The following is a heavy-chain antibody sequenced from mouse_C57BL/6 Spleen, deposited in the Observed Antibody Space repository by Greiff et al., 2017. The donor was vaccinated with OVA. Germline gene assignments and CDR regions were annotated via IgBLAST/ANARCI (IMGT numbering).Heavy chain of an antibody. D-gene: IGHD2-4*01. V-gene: IGHV6-3*01. CDR3: TEGMITRAWFAY. Sequence: EVMLVESGGGLVQPGGSMKLSCVASGFTFSNYWMNWVRQSPEKGLEWVAQIRLKSDNYATHYAESVKGRFTISRDDSKSSVYLQMNNLRAEDTGIYYCTEGMITRAWFAYWGQGTLVTVSA. CDR1: GFTFSNYW. CDR2: IRLKSDNYAT. J-gene: IGHJ3*01.